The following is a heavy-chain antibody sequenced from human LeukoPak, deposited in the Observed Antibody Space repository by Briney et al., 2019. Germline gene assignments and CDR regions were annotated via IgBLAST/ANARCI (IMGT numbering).Heavy chain of an antibody. CDR2: IYSGGST. CDR3: AREHGKSGGDCYFDY. CDR1: GFTFSSYW. J-gene: IGHJ4*02. Sequence: GGSLRLSCAASGFTFSSYWMNWARQAPGKGLEWVSVIYSGGSTYYADSVKGRFTISRDNSKNTLHLQMNSLRAEDTAVYYCAREHGKSGGDCYFDYWGQGTLVTVSS. V-gene: IGHV3-53*01. D-gene: IGHD2-21*02.